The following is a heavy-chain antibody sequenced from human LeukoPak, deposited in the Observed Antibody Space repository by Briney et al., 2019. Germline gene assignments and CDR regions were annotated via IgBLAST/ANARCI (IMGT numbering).Heavy chain of an antibody. CDR1: XFTFSSYA. Sequence: CAASXFTFSSYAMSWVRQAPGKGLEWVSAISGSGGSTYYADSVKGRFTISRENSKKTLYLQMNSVRAEERGGNKRXKXLIGRSFDYWGQGTLVTVSS. D-gene: IGHD5-24*01. CDR2: ISGSGGST. CDR3: XKXLIGRSFDY. J-gene: IGHJ4*02. V-gene: IGHV3-23*01.